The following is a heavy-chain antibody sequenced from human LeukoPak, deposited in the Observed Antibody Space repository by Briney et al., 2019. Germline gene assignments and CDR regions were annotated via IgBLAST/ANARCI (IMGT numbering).Heavy chain of an antibody. V-gene: IGHV4-34*01. Sequence: SETLSLTCAVYGGSFSGYYWSWIRQPPGKGLEWIGEINHSGSTNYNPSLKSRVTISVDPSKNQFSLKLSSVTAADTAVYYCARGRIAARSWFDPWGQGTLVTVSS. CDR1: GGSFSGYY. CDR3: ARGRIAARSWFDP. J-gene: IGHJ5*02. CDR2: INHSGST. D-gene: IGHD6-6*01.